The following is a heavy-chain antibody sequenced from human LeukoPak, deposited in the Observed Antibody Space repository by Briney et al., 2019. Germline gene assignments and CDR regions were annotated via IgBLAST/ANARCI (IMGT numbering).Heavy chain of an antibody. D-gene: IGHD2-2*01. CDR3: ARAPYCSSTSCYQYWFDP. CDR1: GGSFSGYY. CDR2: INHSGST. J-gene: IGHJ5*02. V-gene: IGHV4-34*01. Sequence: MSSETLSLTCAVYGGSFSGYYWSWIRQPPGKGLEWIGEINHSGSTNYNPSLKSRVTISVDTSKNQFSLKLSSVTAADTAVYYCARAPYCSSTSCYQYWFDPWGQGTLVTVSS.